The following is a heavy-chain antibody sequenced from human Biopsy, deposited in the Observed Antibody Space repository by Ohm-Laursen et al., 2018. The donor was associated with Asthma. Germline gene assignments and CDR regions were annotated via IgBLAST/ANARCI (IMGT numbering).Heavy chain of an antibody. Sequence: TLSLTCIVSGDAMSTSGSYWGWIRQSPGKGLEWIGSIYYSGRTYYNPSLESRVTISADTSKNHFSPKVTSVTAADTAVYYCARAVSSSSYWYFDLWGRGDLVTVSS. V-gene: IGHV4-39*02. CDR1: GDAMSTSGSY. CDR2: IYYSGRT. D-gene: IGHD6-6*01. J-gene: IGHJ2*01. CDR3: ARAVSSSSYWYFDL.